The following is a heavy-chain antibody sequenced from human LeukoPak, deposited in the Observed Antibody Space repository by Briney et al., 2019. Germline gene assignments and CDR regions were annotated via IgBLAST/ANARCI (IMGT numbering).Heavy chain of an antibody. V-gene: IGHV3-20*04. J-gene: IGHJ4*02. D-gene: IGHD6-19*01. CDR1: DFTFDDYG. CDR2: IDWNGSST. CDR3: ATAPLNGYSSGWYSFDY. Sequence: GGSLRLSCAVSDFTFDDYGMSWVRQAPGKGLEWVSGIDWNGSSTGYADSVKGRFTISRDNAKNSLYLQMNSLRAEDTALYYCATAPLNGYSSGWYSFDYWGQGTLVTVSS.